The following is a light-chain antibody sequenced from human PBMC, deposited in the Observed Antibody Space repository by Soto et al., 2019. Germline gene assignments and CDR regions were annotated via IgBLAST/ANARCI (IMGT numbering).Light chain of an antibody. Sequence: IQMTQSPSTLSASVGDTVTITCRASQRISGWLAWHHQKPGNAPKLLIYDVSALQSGVPSKFSGSGFGTDFTLTISSLQTEDFATYFCQQNYSPPPITFGQGTRLEIK. CDR2: DVS. J-gene: IGKJ5*01. V-gene: IGKV1-5*01. CDR3: QQNYSPPPIT. CDR1: QRISGW.